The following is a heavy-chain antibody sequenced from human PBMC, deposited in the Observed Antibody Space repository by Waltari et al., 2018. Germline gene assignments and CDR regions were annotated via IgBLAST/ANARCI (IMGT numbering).Heavy chain of an antibody. J-gene: IGHJ4*02. V-gene: IGHV4-4*07. D-gene: IGHD2-2*02. CDR1: GGSISSYY. CDR2: IYTSGST. Sequence: QVQLQESGPGLVKPSETLSLTCTVSGGSISSYYWSWIRPPAGKGLEWIGRIYTSGSTNYNPSLKSRVTMSVDTSKNQFSLKLSSVTAADTAVYYCAFIGGYCSSTSCYRDDYWGQGTLVTVSS. CDR3: AFIGGYCSSTSCYRDDY.